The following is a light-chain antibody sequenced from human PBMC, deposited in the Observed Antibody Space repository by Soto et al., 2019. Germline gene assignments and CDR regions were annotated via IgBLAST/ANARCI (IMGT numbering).Light chain of an antibody. V-gene: IGKV1-9*01. J-gene: IGKJ4*01. CDR1: QAISGS. CDR2: AAS. CDR3: QQLHSYPLT. Sequence: DIQLTQSPSFLSASVGDRVTITCRASQAISGSLAWYQQKAGKALKLLIYAASTLQSGVPSRFSGSGSGTDFTLTISSLLPEDFATYYCQQLHSYPLTFGGGTKVEIK.